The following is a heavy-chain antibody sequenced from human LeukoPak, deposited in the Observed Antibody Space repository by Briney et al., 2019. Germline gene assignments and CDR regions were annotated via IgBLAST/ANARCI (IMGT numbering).Heavy chain of an antibody. V-gene: IGHV3-7*01. Sequence: GGSLRLSCAASGFTFSSYWMSWVRQAPGKGLEWVANIKQDGSEKYYADSVKGRFTISRDNAKNSLYLQMNSLRAEDTAVYYCAKSSDLLTGYYSYFEYWGHGTLVTVAS. CDR2: IKQDGSEK. D-gene: IGHD3-9*01. CDR1: GFTFSSYW. J-gene: IGHJ4*01. CDR3: AKSSDLLTGYYSYFEY.